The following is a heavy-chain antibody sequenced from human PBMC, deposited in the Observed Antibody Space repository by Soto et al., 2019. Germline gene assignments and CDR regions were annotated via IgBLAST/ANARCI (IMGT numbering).Heavy chain of an antibody. J-gene: IGHJ5*02. Sequence: ASVKVSCKASGYTFTSYGISWVRQAPGQGLEWMGWISAYNGNTNYAQKIKGRVTITTDTSTSTAYMELRSMRSDDTVVYYCARVKTSGYHNWFDPWGQGTLVTVSS. CDR1: GYTFTSYG. CDR2: ISAYNGNT. D-gene: IGHD3-22*01. CDR3: ARVKTSGYHNWFDP. V-gene: IGHV1-18*01.